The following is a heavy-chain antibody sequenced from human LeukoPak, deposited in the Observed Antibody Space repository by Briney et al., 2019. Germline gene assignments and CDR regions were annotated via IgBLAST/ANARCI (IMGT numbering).Heavy chain of an antibody. CDR2: MNPKSGGT. J-gene: IGHJ4*02. CDR1: GHTFTGSY. Sequence: GASVMVSCKDSGHTFTGSYIHWLRHAPGQGLEWMGWMNPKSGGTTYSQRFQGRVTMTRDTSITTAYVELSRLTSDDTAVYYCASSSSAWYCDFWGQGTLFTVSS. CDR3: ASSSSAWYCDF. V-gene: IGHV1-2*02. D-gene: IGHD6-25*01.